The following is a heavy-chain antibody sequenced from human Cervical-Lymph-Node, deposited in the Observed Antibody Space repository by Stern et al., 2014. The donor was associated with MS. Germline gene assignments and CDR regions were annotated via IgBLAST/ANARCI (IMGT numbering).Heavy chain of an antibody. D-gene: IGHD3-3*01. V-gene: IGHV3-21*01. CDR1: GFTFGTYT. J-gene: IGHJ4*02. CDR2: ISGIGSHI. Sequence: EVQLVESGGGLVKPGGSLRLSCAASGFTFGTYTMNWVRQAPGKGLEWVSSISGIGSHIYYADSVKGRFTISRDNAKNSLYLQMNSLRAEDTAVYYCARGYFLNGYYYFDYWGPGTLVTVSS. CDR3: ARGYFLNGYYYFDY.